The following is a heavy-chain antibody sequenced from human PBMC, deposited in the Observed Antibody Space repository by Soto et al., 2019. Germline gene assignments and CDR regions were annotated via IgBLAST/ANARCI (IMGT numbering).Heavy chain of an antibody. CDR3: AKKGLGSLATYCTTGDCHYAFDV. V-gene: IGHV3-23*01. J-gene: IGHJ3*01. D-gene: IGHD2-8*01. CDR2: ISGGGDGT. CDR1: GFTFYNYA. Sequence: EVQLLESGGGLVRPGGSLRLSCAASGFTFYNYAMNWVRQAPGKGLEWVSTISGGGDGTYYADSVKGRFTISRDNSRKTVYLQMNSQRAEDTAVYYCAKKGLGSLATYCTTGDCHYAFDVWGQGTLVTVSS.